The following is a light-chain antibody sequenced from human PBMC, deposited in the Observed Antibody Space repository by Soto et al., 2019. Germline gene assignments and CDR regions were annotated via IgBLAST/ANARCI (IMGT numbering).Light chain of an antibody. V-gene: IGKV3-20*01. CDR3: QQYGSSPPIT. Sequence: EIVLTQSPGTLYLSPGERATLSCRASQSVSSSYLAWYQQEPGQAPRLLCYGASSRATGIPDRFSGSGSGTDFTLTISRLEPEDCAVYYFQQYGSSPPITFGQGTRLEIK. J-gene: IGKJ5*01. CDR1: QSVSSSY. CDR2: GAS.